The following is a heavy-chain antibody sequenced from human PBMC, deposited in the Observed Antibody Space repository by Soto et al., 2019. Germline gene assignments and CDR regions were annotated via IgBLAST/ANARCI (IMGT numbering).Heavy chain of an antibody. Sequence: GGSLRLSCAASGFTFSSYGMHWVRQAPGKGLEWVAVIWYDGSNKYYADSVKGRFTISRDNSKNTLYLQMNSLRAEDTAVYYCARSAEKWELLHGDAFDIWGQGTMVTVSS. CDR3: ARSAEKWELLHGDAFDI. V-gene: IGHV3-33*01. D-gene: IGHD1-26*01. CDR1: GFTFSSYG. CDR2: IWYDGSNK. J-gene: IGHJ3*02.